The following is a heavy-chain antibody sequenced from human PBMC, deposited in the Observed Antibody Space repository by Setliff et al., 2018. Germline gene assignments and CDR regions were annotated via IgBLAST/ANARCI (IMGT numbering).Heavy chain of an antibody. Sequence: GESLRLSCAASAFGFSSYWMSWVRQAPGKGPEWLAQISQDGSEKYYVDSVKGRLTISRDNAKNSLYLQMNSLRVEDTAVYYCANDVRGGVYEIWGQGTMVTVSS. V-gene: IGHV3-7*01. CDR2: ISQDGSEK. J-gene: IGHJ3*02. CDR1: AFGFSSYW. CDR3: ANDVRGGVYEI. D-gene: IGHD3-16*01.